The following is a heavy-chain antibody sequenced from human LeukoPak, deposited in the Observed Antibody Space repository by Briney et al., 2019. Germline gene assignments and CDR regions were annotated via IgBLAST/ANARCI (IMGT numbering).Heavy chain of an antibody. Sequence: ASVKVSCKASGYTFTGYYMHWVRQAPGQGLEWMGWINPNSGGTNYAQKFQGRVTMTRDTSISTAYMELSGLRSDDTAVYYCARVIGSSWYLYYYYMDVWGKGTTVTVSS. CDR1: GYTFTGYY. J-gene: IGHJ6*03. CDR3: ARVIGSSWYLYYYYMDV. V-gene: IGHV1-2*02. D-gene: IGHD6-13*01. CDR2: INPNSGGT.